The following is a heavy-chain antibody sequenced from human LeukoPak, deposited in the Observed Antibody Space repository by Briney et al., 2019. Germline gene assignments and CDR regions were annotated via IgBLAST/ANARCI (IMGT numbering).Heavy chain of an antibody. Sequence: SGGSLRLSCAASGFTFSDYYMSWIRQAPGKGLEWVSYISSSGSTIYYADSVKGRFTISRDNAKNSLYLQMNSLRAEDTAVYYCARHQKPYSSSWFFDYWGQGTLVTVSS. CDR1: GFTFSDYY. CDR2: ISSSGSTI. CDR3: ARHQKPYSSSWFFDY. J-gene: IGHJ4*02. D-gene: IGHD6-13*01. V-gene: IGHV3-11*01.